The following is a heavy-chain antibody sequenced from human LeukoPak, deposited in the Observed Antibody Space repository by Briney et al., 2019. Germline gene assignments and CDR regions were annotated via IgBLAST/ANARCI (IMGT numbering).Heavy chain of an antibody. CDR2: IYSGGST. V-gene: IGHV4-4*07. D-gene: IGHD5-24*01. CDR3: ATGRDADSARGYYDMDV. J-gene: IGHJ6*02. Sequence: SSETLSLTCTVSGGSITGYYWTWIRQPAGKGLEWIGRIYSGGSTNYNPPLKSRVTMSVDTSKNQFSLKLSSVTAADTAVYYCATGRDADSARGYYDMDVWGQGTTVTVSS. CDR1: GGSITGYY.